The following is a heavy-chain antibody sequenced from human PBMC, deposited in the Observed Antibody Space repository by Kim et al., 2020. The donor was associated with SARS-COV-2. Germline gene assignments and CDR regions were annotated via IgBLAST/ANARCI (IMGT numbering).Heavy chain of an antibody. CDR3: ARQALRELSYLDY. Sequence: SETLSLTCTASGGSISSSSYYWGWIRQPPGKGLEWIGSIYHSGSTYSNPSLKSRVTISVDTSKNQFSLKLSSVTAADTAVYYCARQALRELSYLDYWGQGTLVTVSS. J-gene: IGHJ4*02. D-gene: IGHD3-16*02. CDR2: IYHSGST. V-gene: IGHV4-39*01. CDR1: GGSISSSSYY.